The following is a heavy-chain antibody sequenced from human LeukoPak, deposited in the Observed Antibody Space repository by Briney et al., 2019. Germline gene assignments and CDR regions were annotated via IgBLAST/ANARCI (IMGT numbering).Heavy chain of an antibody. CDR1: GGSISTSDNY. D-gene: IGHD3-22*01. CDR2: TYHSGST. V-gene: IGHV4-39*07. Sequence: SETLSLTCIVSGGSISTSDNYGGWIRQPPGKGLEWIGSTYHSGSTYYNPSLKSRVTISVDTSKNQFSLKLSSVTAAATAVYYCARSITMIVVVSYYFDYWGQGTLVTVSS. J-gene: IGHJ4*02. CDR3: ARSITMIVVVSYYFDY.